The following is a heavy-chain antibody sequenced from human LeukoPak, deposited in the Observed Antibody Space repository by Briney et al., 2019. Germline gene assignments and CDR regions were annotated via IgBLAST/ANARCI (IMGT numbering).Heavy chain of an antibody. CDR3: ARDQGGAAAGSFFHWYFDL. CDR2: INSDGSST. V-gene: IGHV3-74*01. J-gene: IGHJ2*01. Sequence: GGSLRLSCAASGFTFSSYWMHWVRQAPGKGLVWVSRINSDGSSTSYADSVKGRFTISRDNSKNTLYLQMNSLRADDTAVYHCARDQGGAAAGSFFHWYFDLWGRGTLVTVSS. CDR1: GFTFSSYW. D-gene: IGHD6-13*01.